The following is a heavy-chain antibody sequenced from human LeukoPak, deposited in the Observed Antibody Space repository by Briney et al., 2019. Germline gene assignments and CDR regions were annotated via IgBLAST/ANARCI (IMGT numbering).Heavy chain of an antibody. CDR3: VVALSP. CDR1: GFTFDNYT. D-gene: IGHD5-12*01. V-gene: IGHV3-43*02. CDR2: ISGDGDTT. J-gene: IGHJ5*02. Sequence: GGSLRLSCAASGFTFDNYTMHWVRQAPGKGLEWVSLISGDGDTTYYADSARGRFTISRDNTKNSLYLQMNTLRTEDTALYYCVVALSPWGQGTLVTVSS.